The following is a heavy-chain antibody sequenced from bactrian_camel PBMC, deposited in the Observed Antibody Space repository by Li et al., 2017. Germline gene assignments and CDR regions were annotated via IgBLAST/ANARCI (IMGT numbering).Heavy chain of an antibody. J-gene: IGHJ4*01. Sequence: HVQLVESGGGSVQPGGSLRLSCAASGFTFPNVIKNWVRQPPGKGLEWVASIQTDGSKTYYTDAVKGRFTIGRDNADNTVYLQMNSLKPEDTGAYYCGAECVSAPEWWPLISSYNYWGQGTQVTVS. D-gene: IGHD7*01. CDR3: GAECVSAPEWWPLISSYNY. CDR1: GFTFPNVI. V-gene: IGHV3S6*01. CDR2: IQTDGSKT.